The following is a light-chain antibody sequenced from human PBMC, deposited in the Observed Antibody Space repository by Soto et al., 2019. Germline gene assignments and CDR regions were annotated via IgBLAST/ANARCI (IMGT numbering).Light chain of an antibody. J-gene: IGLJ3*02. Sequence: QSALTQPASVSGSPGQSIAISCTGTSSDIGAYNYVSWYQQHPGKAPKLMIYEVSNRPSGVSDRFSGSKSGNTASLTISGLQAEDEADYYCSSYTTSITRVFGGGTQLTVL. CDR3: SSYTTSITRV. CDR2: EVS. CDR1: SSDIGAYNY. V-gene: IGLV2-14*01.